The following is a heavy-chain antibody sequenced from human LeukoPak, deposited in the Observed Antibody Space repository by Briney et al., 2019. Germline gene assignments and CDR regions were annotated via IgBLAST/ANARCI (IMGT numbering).Heavy chain of an antibody. CDR3: ARHPGGLKDPFDI. J-gene: IGHJ3*02. CDR1: GFTFSSCS. V-gene: IGHV3-48*02. CDR2: ISSSSSTI. Sequence: PGGSLRLSCAASGFTFSSCSMNWVRQAAGKGLEWVSYISSSSSTIYYAASVKGRFTISRDTAKNSLYLQMNSLRDEDTGVFYSARHPGGLKDPFDIWGQGTMVTVSS. D-gene: IGHD6-19*01.